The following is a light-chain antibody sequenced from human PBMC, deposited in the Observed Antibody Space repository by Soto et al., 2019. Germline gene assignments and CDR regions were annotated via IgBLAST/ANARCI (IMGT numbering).Light chain of an antibody. V-gene: IGKV3-20*01. J-gene: IGKJ5*01. CDR1: QSVPKSY. CDR3: HQYAWSPLT. CDR2: DAS. Sequence: IVLTQSPGTLSLSPGERATLSCRASQSVPKSYLAWYQQRPGQAPRLLIYDASNRATGIPDRFSGSESGTDFTLTIRRLEAEDFAVYFCHQYAWSPLTFGQGPRLEIK.